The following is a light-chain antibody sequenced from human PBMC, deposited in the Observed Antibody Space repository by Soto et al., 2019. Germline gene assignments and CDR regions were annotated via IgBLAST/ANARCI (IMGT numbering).Light chain of an antibody. CDR3: QQYNNWPFT. J-gene: IGKJ3*01. CDR2: GAS. V-gene: IGKV3-15*01. CDR1: QSINSN. Sequence: EIGMTQSRATLSVSPGERATHSCRASQSINSNLAWYQQKPGQAPRLLIYGASTRATGIPATFSGSGSGTEFTLTISSLQSEDFAVYYCQQYNNWPFTFGPGTKVDIK.